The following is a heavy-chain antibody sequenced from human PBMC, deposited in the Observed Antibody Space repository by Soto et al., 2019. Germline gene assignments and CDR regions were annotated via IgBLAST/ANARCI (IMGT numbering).Heavy chain of an antibody. V-gene: IGHV3-73*01. CDR3: TRQGGTIAVAGTGYYYYYGMDV. D-gene: IGHD6-19*01. CDR2: IRSKANSYAT. J-gene: IGHJ6*02. CDR1: GFTFSGSA. Sequence: GGSLRLSCAASGFTFSGSAMHWVRQASGKGLEWVGRIRSKANSYATAYAASVKGRFTISRDDSKNTAYLQMNSLKTEATAVYYCTRQGGTIAVAGTGYYYYYGMDVWGQGTTVTVSS.